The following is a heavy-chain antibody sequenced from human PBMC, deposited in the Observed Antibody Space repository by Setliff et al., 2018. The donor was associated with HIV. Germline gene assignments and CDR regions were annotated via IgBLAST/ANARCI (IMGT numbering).Heavy chain of an antibody. D-gene: IGHD5-18*01. CDR3: ARRWGIRGYSS. V-gene: IGHV4-59*12. CDR1: GGSISSNY. Sequence: SSETLSLTCTVSGGSISSNYWSWMRQPPGKGLEWIGHIYYSGSTNYNPSLKSRVTISVDTSKNQFSLKLYSVTAADTSVYYCARRWGIRGYSSWGQGTLVTVSS. CDR2: IYYSGST. J-gene: IGHJ5*02.